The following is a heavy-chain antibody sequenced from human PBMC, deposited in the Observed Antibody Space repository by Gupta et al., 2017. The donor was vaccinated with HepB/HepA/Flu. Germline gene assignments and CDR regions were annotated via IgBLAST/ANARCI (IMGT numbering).Heavy chain of an antibody. CDR3: AHLTTVMYLSY. Sequence: QITLKECGPRLVKPTHNLPLTCTFHGFSLSTSGVGVGWIRQPPGQALEWLALIYWNDDKRYSPSLKSRLTITNDTSKNQVVLTMTNMDPVDTATYYCAHLTTVMYLSYWGQGTLVTGAS. J-gene: IGHJ4*02. D-gene: IGHD4-4*01. CDR1: GFSLSTSGVG. V-gene: IGHV2-5*01. CDR2: IYWNDDK.